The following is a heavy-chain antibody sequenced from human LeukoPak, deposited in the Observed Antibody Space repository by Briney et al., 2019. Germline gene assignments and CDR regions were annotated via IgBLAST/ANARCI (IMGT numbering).Heavy chain of an antibody. Sequence: ASVKVSCKASGYTFTTYGISWVRQAPGQGLEWMGWISAYNGNTNYAQKVQGRVTMSTDTSTTTAYMELRSLRSDDTAVYYCARAGSGRNFDYWGQGTLVTVSS. CDR1: GYTFTTYG. V-gene: IGHV1-18*01. CDR3: ARAGSGRNFDY. CDR2: ISAYNGNT. J-gene: IGHJ4*02. D-gene: IGHD1-26*01.